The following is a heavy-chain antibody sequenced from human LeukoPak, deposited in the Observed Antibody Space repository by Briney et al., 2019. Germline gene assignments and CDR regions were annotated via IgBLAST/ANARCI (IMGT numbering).Heavy chain of an antibody. CDR3: AHRRYTFGGNDAFDI. J-gene: IGHJ3*02. D-gene: IGHD5-18*01. CDR1: GFSLSISGVG. CDR2: IYWDDDK. V-gene: IGHV2-5*02. Sequence: SGPTLVNPTQTLTLTCTFSGFSLSISGVGVGWIRQPPGKALEWLALIYWDDDKRYSPSLKSRLTITKDTSKNQVVLTMTNLDPVDTATYYCAHRRYTFGGNDAFDIWGQGTMVTVSS.